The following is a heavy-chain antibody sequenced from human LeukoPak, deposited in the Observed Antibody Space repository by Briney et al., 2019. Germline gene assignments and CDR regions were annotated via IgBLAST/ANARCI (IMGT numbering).Heavy chain of an antibody. CDR1: GYTFTSYG. CDR3: ARVGPLSAMVRGVSFDY. D-gene: IGHD3-10*01. J-gene: IGHJ4*02. CDR2: ISAYNGNT. Sequence: ASVKVSRKASGYTFTSYGISWVRQAPGQGLEWMGWISAYNGNTNYAQKLQGRVTMTTDTSTSTANMELRSLRSDDTAVYYCARVGPLSAMVRGVSFDYWSQGTLVTVSS. V-gene: IGHV1-18*01.